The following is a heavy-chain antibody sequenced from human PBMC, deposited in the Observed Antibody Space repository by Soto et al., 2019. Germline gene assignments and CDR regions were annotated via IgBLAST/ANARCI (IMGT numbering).Heavy chain of an antibody. D-gene: IGHD2-21*01. CDR1: GFTFSSYA. V-gene: IGHV3-30-3*01. CDR2: ISYDGSNK. CDR3: ARDSLDGWYSPQA. J-gene: IGHJ5*02. Sequence: GGSLRLSCAASGFTFSSYAMHWVRQAPGKGLEWVAVISYDGSNKYYADSVKGRFTISRDNSKNTLYLQMNSLRAEDTAVYYCARDSLDGWYSPQAWGQGTLVTVSS.